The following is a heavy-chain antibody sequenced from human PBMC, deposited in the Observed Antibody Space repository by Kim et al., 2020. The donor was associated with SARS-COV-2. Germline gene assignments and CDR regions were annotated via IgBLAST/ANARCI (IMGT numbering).Heavy chain of an antibody. CDR2: ISYDGSKR. Sequence: GGSLRLSCTASGFTFSSYPMHWVRQAPGQGLEWVGVISYDGSKRYYADSVKGRFTISRDNSKNTLYVQMNSLRAEDTAVYYCAKDPQVEGGENDAFDFWGQGTTVSVSS. V-gene: IGHV3-30*04. J-gene: IGHJ3*01. CDR3: AKDPQVEGGENDAFDF. CDR1: GFTFSSYP. D-gene: IGHD3-16*01.